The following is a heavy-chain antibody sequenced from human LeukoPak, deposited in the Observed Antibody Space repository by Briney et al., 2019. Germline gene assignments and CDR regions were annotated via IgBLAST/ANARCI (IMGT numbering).Heavy chain of an antibody. CDR3: ARVARRILTASDAFDI. Sequence: ASVKVSCKASGYTFIVYYMHWVRQAPGQGREWMGWINPNSGGTNYAQNFQGRVTMTLDTSISTAYMELSRLRSDDTAVYYCARVARRILTASDAFDIWGQGTMVTVSS. D-gene: IGHD3-9*01. CDR1: GYTFIVYY. CDR2: INPNSGGT. J-gene: IGHJ3*02. V-gene: IGHV1-2*02.